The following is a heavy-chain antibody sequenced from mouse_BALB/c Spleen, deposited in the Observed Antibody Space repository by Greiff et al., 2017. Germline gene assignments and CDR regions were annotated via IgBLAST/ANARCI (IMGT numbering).Heavy chain of an antibody. D-gene: IGHD1-1*01. Sequence: QVQLQQSGAELVRPGSSVKISCKASGYAFSSYWMNWVKQRPGQGLEWIGLIYPGDSDTNYNGKFKGKATLTADKSSSPAYMQRSRPTSEDSAVYFCAQGEDYWGYWGQGTSVTVSS. CDR2: IYPGDSDT. CDR3: AQGEDYWGY. J-gene: IGHJ4*01. V-gene: IGHV1-80*01. CDR1: GYAFSSYW.